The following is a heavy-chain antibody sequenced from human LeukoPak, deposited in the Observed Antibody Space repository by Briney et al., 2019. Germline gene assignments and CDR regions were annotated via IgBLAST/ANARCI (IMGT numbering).Heavy chain of an antibody. D-gene: IGHD3-22*01. CDR3: ARDRRDYYYAMDV. CDR1: GYSFTSYW. Sequence: GESLQISCKGSGYSFTSYWISWVRQMPGKGLEWMGRIDPTDSYTNYSPSFQGHVTISADKSISTAYLQWSSLKASDTAMYYCARDRRDYYYAMDVWGQGTTVTVSS. V-gene: IGHV5-10-1*01. CDR2: IDPTDSYT. J-gene: IGHJ6*02.